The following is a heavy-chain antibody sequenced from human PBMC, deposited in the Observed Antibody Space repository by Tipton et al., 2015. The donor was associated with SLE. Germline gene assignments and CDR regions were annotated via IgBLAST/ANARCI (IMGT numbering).Heavy chain of an antibody. CDR2: ISHSDET. D-gene: IGHD2-21*01. V-gene: IGHV4-38-2*02. Sequence: GLVKPSESLFLTCNVSGFSIRSGYYWGWIRQPPGKGLEWIVGISHSDETYYSPSLRSRVPLSMDTSKNQFSLKLTAVTAADTAVYYCTVNVVVKVQVDYWGPGALVTVSS. J-gene: IGHJ4*02. CDR3: TVNVVVKVQVDY. CDR1: GFSIRSGYY.